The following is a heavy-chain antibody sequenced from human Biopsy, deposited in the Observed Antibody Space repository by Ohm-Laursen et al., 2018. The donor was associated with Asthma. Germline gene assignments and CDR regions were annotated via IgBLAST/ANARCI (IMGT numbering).Heavy chain of an antibody. V-gene: IGHV1-18*01. CDR3: ARAVDYSHYYGIDV. CDR2: TSVYNGNT. CDR1: RYTFNSAG. Sequence: ATVKASCKTSRYTFNSAGITWVRQAPGQGLEWMGWTSVYNGNTKVAQKLQDRVTMITDTSTTTAYMELRSLRSDDTAVYFCARAVDYSHYYGIDVWGQGTTVTVS. J-gene: IGHJ6*02. D-gene: IGHD3-10*01.